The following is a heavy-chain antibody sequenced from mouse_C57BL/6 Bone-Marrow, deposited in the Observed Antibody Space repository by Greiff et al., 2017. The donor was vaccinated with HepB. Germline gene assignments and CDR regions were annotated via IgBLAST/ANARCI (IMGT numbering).Heavy chain of an antibody. CDR2: ISSGGSYT. D-gene: IGHD1-1*01. Sequence: EVMLVESGGDLVKPGGSLKLSCAASGFTFSSYGMSWVRQTPDKRLEWVATISSGGSYTYYPDSVKGRFTISRDNAKNTLYLQMSSLKSEDTAMYYCARHDYYGSSSLFDYWGQGTTLTVSS. CDR1: GFTFSSYG. V-gene: IGHV5-6*01. CDR3: ARHDYYGSSSLFDY. J-gene: IGHJ2*01.